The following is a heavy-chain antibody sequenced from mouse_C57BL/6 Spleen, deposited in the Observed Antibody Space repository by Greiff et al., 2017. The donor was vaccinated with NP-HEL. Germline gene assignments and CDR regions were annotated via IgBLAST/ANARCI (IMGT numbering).Heavy chain of an antibody. CDR2: IYPSDSET. D-gene: IGHD4-1*02. V-gene: IGHV1-61*01. CDR1: GYTFTSYW. Sequence: VQLQQSGAELVRPGSSVKLSCKASGYTFTSYWMDWVKQRPGQGLEWIGNIYPSDSETHYNQKFKDKATLTVDKSSSTAYMQLSSLTSEDSAVYYCARRIQLGFAYWGQGTLVTVSA. CDR3: ARRIQLGFAY. J-gene: IGHJ3*01.